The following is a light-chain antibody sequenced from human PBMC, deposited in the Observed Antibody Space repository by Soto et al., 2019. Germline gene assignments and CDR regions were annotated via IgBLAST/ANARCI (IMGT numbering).Light chain of an antibody. V-gene: IGKV3-15*01. CDR2: GAS. J-gene: IGKJ1*01. Sequence: EIVMTQSPATLSVSPGERATPSCRASQSVSSNLAWYQQKPGQAPRLLIYGASTRATGIPARFSGSGSGTEFTLTISSLQSEDFAVNYCQEYNNWPPGTFGQGTKVEIK. CDR3: QEYNNWPPGT. CDR1: QSVSSN.